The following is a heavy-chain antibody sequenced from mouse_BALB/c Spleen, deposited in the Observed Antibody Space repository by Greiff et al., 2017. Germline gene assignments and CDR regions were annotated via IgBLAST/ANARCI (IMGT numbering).Heavy chain of an antibody. J-gene: IGHJ2*01. CDR3: ARYYGSSYYFDY. CDR1: GFNIKDYY. V-gene: IGHV14-1*02. CDR2: IDPENGNT. D-gene: IGHD1-1*01. Sequence: EVQLQQSGAELVRPGALVKLSCKASGFNIKDYYMPWVKQRPEQGLEWIGWIDPENGNTIYDPKFQGKASITADTSSNTAYLQLSSLTSEDTAVYYCARYYGSSYYFDYWGQGTTLTVSS.